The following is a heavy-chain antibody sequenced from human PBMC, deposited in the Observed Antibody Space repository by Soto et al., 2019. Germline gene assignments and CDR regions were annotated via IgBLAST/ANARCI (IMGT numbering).Heavy chain of an antibody. CDR2: MQPSSGRT. J-gene: IGHJ4*02. CDR1: GYSFTSLD. D-gene: IGHD1-26*01. Sequence: ASVKVSCKASGYSFTSLDINWVRQTTGQGLEWMGWMQPSSGRTGYAQKFQGRVTMTRDTSIDTAYMELSSLTSDDTASYCCARGVTAGVDYWGQGTLVTVSS. V-gene: IGHV1-8*01. CDR3: ARGVTAGVDY.